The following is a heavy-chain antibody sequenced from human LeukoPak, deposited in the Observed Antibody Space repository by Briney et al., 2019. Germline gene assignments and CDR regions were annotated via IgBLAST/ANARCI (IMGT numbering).Heavy chain of an antibody. V-gene: IGHV1-69*04. D-gene: IGHD6-19*01. CDR1: GGTFSSYA. J-gene: IGHJ6*04. Sequence: GASVKVSCKASGGTFSSYAISWVRQAPGQGLEWMGRIIPILGIANYAQTFQGRVTITADKFTSTAYMELSSLRPEDTAVYYCATLSGHPSDVWGKGTTVTVSS. CDR3: ATLSGHPSDV. CDR2: IIPILGIA.